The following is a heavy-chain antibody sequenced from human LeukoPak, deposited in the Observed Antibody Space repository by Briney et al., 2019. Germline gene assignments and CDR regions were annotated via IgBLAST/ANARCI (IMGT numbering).Heavy chain of an antibody. CDR2: IYSGGST. D-gene: IGHD4-17*01. Sequence: PGGSLRLSCGASGFTFSSHGMHWVRQAPGKGLEWVSVIYSGGSTYYADSVKGRFTISRDNSKNTLYLQMNSLRAEDTAVYYCARDGDTLDYWGQGTLVTVSS. V-gene: IGHV3-66*01. CDR3: ARDGDTLDY. J-gene: IGHJ4*02. CDR1: GFTFSSHG.